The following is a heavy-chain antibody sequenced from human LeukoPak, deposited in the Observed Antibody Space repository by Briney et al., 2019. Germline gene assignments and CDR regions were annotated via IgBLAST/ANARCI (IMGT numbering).Heavy chain of an antibody. V-gene: IGHV1-2*02. CDR2: ITPNSGGT. Sequence: ASVNVSCKASGYTFSDYYIHWVRQAPGQGLEWMGWITPNSGGTKYAQRFQGRVTMTRDTSISTAYMDLSSLGSDDTAVFYCVRKSATRRTSEFDYWGQGTPVTVSS. D-gene: IGHD2-15*01. CDR1: GYTFSDYY. J-gene: IGHJ4*02. CDR3: VRKSATRRTSEFDY.